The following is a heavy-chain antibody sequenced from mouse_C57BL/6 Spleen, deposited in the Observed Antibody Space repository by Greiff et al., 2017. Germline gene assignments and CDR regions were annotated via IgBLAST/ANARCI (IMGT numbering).Heavy chain of an antibody. D-gene: IGHD1-1*01. CDR1: GFTFTDYY. CDR3: ARLPRYDAMDY. V-gene: IGHV7-3*01. CDR2: IRNKANGYTT. J-gene: IGHJ4*01. Sequence: EVKVVESGGGLVQPGGSLSLSCAASGFTFTDYYMSWVRQPPGKALEWLGFIRNKANGYTTEYSASVKGRFTISRDNSQSILYLQMNALRAEDSATYYCARLPRYDAMDYWGQGTSVTVSS.